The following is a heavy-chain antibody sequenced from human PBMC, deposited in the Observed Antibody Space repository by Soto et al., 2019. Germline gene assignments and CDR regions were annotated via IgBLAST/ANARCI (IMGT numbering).Heavy chain of an antibody. CDR3: ARDVGMASRPYLDY. Sequence: GASVKVSCKASGYTFTTYYMYWVRQAPGQGLEWMGIINPSGGSTSFAQKFQGRVTMTRDTSTSTVYMELLSLTSEDTAVYYCARDVGMASRPYLDYWGQGTLVTVSS. CDR1: GYTFTTYY. CDR2: INPSGGST. D-gene: IGHD6-6*01. V-gene: IGHV1-46*01. J-gene: IGHJ4*02.